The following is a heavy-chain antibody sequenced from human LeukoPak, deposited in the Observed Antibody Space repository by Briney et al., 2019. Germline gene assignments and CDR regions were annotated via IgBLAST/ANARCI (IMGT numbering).Heavy chain of an antibody. J-gene: IGHJ5*02. D-gene: IGHD6-19*01. CDR3: VRDFAVKVAAYNWFDP. CDR1: GFTFSSHW. V-gene: IGHV3-74*01. Sequence: PGGSLRLSCAAAGFTFSSHWMRWVRQTPGKGLVWVSRINIDGRRTDYADSVKGRFTISRDNAKNTLYLEMNSLRAEDTAVYYCVRDFAVKVAAYNWFDPWGQGTLVTVSS. CDR2: INIDGRRT.